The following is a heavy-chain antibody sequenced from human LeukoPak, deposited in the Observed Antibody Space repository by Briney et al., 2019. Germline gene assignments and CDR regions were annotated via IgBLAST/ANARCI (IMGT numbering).Heavy chain of an antibody. CDR2: INHSGST. V-gene: IGHV4-34*01. J-gene: IGHJ4*02. D-gene: IGHD3-22*01. CDR1: GGSLNNYY. CDR3: ARGTYYFDTSAHETDDY. Sequence: SETLSLTCAVYGGSLNNYYWSWIRQPPGKGLEWIGEINHSGSTNYNPSLKSRLTISVDTPKNQFSLKLSSVTAADTAVYYCARGTYYFDTSAHETDDYWGQGTLVTVSS.